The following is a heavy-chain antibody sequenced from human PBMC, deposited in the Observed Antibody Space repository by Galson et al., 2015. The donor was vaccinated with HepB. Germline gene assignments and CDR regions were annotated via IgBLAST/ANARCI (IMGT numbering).Heavy chain of an antibody. Sequence: SVKVSCKASGYTFTSYYMHWVRQAPGQGLEWMGIINPSGGSTSYAQKFQGRVTMTRDTSTSTVYMELSSLRSEDTAVYYCARDSRGIVVVPAAAYYYYYYMDVWGKGTTVTVSS. J-gene: IGHJ6*03. CDR3: ARDSRGIVVVPAAAYYYYYYMDV. V-gene: IGHV1-46*01. CDR1: GYTFTSYY. D-gene: IGHD2-2*01. CDR2: INPSGGST.